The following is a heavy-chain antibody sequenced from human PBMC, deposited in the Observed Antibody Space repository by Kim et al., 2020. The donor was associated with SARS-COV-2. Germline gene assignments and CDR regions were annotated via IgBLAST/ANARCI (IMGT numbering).Heavy chain of an antibody. D-gene: IGHD5-18*01. CDR1: GFTFSSYG. CDR3: AKDYPGYSYGFEYFQH. CDR2: ISYDGSNK. V-gene: IGHV3-30*18. Sequence: GGSLRLSCAASGFTFSSYGMHWVRQAPGKGLEWVAVISYDGSNKYYADSVKGRFTISRDNSKNTLYLQMNSLRAEDTAVYYCAKDYPGYSYGFEYFQHWGQGTLVTVSS. J-gene: IGHJ1*01.